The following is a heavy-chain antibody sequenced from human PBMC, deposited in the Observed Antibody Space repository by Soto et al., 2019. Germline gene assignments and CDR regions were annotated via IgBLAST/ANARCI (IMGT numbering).Heavy chain of an antibody. D-gene: IGHD2-2*02. Sequence: GGSLRLSCTVSGFTFSSYSMNWVRQAPGKGLEWVSSISSSSSYIYYADSVKGRFTISRDNAKNSLYLQMNSLGAEDTAVYYCARGVGVPAAIREPRMDVWGQGTTVTVSS. J-gene: IGHJ6*02. CDR2: ISSSSSYI. V-gene: IGHV3-21*01. CDR3: ARGVGVPAAIREPRMDV. CDR1: GFTFSSYS.